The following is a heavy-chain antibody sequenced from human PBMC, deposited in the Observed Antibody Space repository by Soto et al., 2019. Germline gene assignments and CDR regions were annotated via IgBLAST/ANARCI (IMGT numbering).Heavy chain of an antibody. J-gene: IGHJ5*02. CDR1: GGTFNNNG. CDR2: LIPIFGTA. Sequence: QVQLVQSGAEVKKPGSSVKVSCKASGGTFNNNGVTWVRQAPGQGLEWMGGLIPIFGTASYARTVQGRVRIFADESMSTAYMELTDLRSEDTAVYYCAIDRMLFDRSGYSGRRVFDPWGQGTLVTVSS. CDR3: AIDRMLFDRSGYSGRRVFDP. D-gene: IGHD3-22*01. V-gene: IGHV1-69*01.